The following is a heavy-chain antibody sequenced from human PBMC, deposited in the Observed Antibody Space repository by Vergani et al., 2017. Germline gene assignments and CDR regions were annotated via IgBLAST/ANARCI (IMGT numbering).Heavy chain of an antibody. Sequence: EVQLLESGGGLVQPGGSLRLSCAASGFTFSSYSMNWVRQAPGKGLEWVSYISSSSSTIYYADSVKGRFTISRDNAKNSLYLQMNSLRAEDTAVYYCARGGYGSGPGDGMDVWGQGTTVTVSS. CDR2: ISSSSSTI. CDR1: GFTFSSYS. V-gene: IGHV3-48*01. J-gene: IGHJ6*02. D-gene: IGHD3-10*01. CDR3: ARGGYGSGPGDGMDV.